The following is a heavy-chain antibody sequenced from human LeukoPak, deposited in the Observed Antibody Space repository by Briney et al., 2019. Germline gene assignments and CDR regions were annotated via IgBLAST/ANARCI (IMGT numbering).Heavy chain of an antibody. J-gene: IGHJ4*02. Sequence: GGSLRLSCAASGFTFSSYATSWVRQAPGKGLEWVSAISGSGGTTYYSDSVKGRFTISRDNSKNTLYLQMNSLRPEDTAVYYCAKDPRDHTYGWSWRYFDYWGQGTLVTVSS. D-gene: IGHD5-18*01. CDR1: GFTFSSYA. CDR3: AKDPRDHTYGWSWRYFDY. V-gene: IGHV3-23*01. CDR2: ISGSGGTT.